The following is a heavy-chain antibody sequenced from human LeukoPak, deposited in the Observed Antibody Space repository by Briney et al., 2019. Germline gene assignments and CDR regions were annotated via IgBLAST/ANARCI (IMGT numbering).Heavy chain of an antibody. V-gene: IGHV3-48*02. CDR2: ISSRSFTI. CDR1: GFTFSTYT. Sequence: GGSLRLSCAASGFTFSTYTMNWVRQTPGKGLDWVSYISSRSFTIYYAYSVKGRFTISRDNGKNSLYLEMNSLRDEDTGVDYCARSVIGVGGYDAFDIWGQGTVVNVSS. J-gene: IGHJ3*02. CDR3: ARSVIGVGGYDAFDI. D-gene: IGHD6-19*01.